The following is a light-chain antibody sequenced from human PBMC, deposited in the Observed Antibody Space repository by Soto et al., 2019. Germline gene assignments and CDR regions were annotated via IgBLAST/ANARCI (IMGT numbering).Light chain of an antibody. J-gene: IGLJ3*02. CDR1: SSNIGAGYD. V-gene: IGLV1-40*01. CDR2: GNN. Sequence: QAVVTQPPSVSGAPGRRVTISCTGSSSNIGAGYDVHWYQQLPGTAPKLLIFGNNNRPSGVPDRFSGSKSGTSASLAITGLQAEDEADYYCQSYDSSLSGWVFGGGTKVTVL. CDR3: QSYDSSLSGWV.